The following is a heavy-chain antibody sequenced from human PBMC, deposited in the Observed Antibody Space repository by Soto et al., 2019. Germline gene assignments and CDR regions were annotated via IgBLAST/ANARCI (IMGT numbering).Heavy chain of an antibody. CDR3: AKDPSKRRIANWFDP. CDR1: GFTFSSYA. J-gene: IGHJ5*02. D-gene: IGHD2-15*01. V-gene: IGHV3-23*01. CDR2: ISGSGGST. Sequence: GGSLRLSCAASGFTFSSYAMSWVRQAPGKGLEWVSAISGSGGSTYYADSVKGRFTISRDNSKNTLYLQMNSLRAEDTAVYYCAKDPSKRRIANWFDPWGQGTLVTVSS.